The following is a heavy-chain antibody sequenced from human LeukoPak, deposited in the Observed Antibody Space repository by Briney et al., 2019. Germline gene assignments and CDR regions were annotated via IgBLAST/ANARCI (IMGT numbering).Heavy chain of an antibody. CDR3: ASLGVPAAINPDYYYMDV. J-gene: IGHJ6*03. CDR1: GFTFSSYS. D-gene: IGHD2-2*02. V-gene: IGHV3-21*01. Sequence: PGGSLRLSCAASGFTFSSYSMNWVRQAPGKGLEWVSSISSSSYIYYADSVKGRFTISRDNAKNSLYLQMNSLRAEDTAVYYCASLGVPAAINPDYYYMDVWGKGTTVTVSS. CDR2: ISSSSYI.